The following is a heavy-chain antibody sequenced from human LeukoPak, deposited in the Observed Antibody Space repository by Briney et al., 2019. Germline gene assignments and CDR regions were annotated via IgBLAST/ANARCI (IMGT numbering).Heavy chain of an antibody. CDR1: GGSVSSDSYY. CDR3: ARVHPAYCGGDCSDY. J-gene: IGHJ4*02. D-gene: IGHD2-21*01. V-gene: IGHV4-61*01. Sequence: PSETLSLTCTVSGGSVSSDSYYWSWIRQPPGKGLEWIGYIYYSGSTNYNPSLKSRVTISVDTSKNQFSLKLSSVTAADTAVYYCARVHPAYCGGDCSDYWGQGTLVTVSS. CDR2: IYYSGST.